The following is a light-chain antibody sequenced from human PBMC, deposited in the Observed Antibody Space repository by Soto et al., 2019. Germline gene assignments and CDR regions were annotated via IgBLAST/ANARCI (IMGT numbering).Light chain of an antibody. CDR2: DAS. V-gene: IGKV3-11*01. CDR3: QQRSSWPMYT. J-gene: IGKJ2*01. CDR1: QSVSTY. Sequence: EIVLTQSPATLSLSPGERATLSCRASQSVSTYLAWYQQKPGQAPRLLIYDASNRATGIPARFSGSGSGTDFTLTISSLEPEDFAAYYCQQRSSWPMYTFGQGTKLEI.